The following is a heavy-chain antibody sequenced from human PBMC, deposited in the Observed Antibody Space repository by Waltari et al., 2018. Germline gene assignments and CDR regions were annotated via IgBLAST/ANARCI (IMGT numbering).Heavy chain of an antibody. CDR1: GFTFPMFA. Sequence: EVQLLDSGGGLVQTGGSRTLSCAASGFTFPMFAMSWVRQVPGRGLEWVAGISSRGFDTFYADSVKGRFTVSRDNSKNMLFLEMNNLRADDTGVYYCAKDLGSTSVPYYFDYWGQGTKVTVSS. J-gene: IGHJ4*02. CDR2: ISSRGFDT. D-gene: IGHD3-16*01. V-gene: IGHV3-23*01. CDR3: AKDLGSTSVPYYFDY.